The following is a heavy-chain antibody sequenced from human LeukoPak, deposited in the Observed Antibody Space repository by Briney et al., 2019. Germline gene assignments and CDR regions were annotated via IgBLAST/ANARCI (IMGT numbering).Heavy chain of an antibody. D-gene: IGHD1-14*01. CDR3: AKSRRTKATDAQFDY. CDR1: GFTFDDYA. Sequence: PGRSLRLSCAASGFTFDDYAMHWVRQAPGKGLEWVSGISWNSGSIGYADSVKGRFTISRDNAKNSLYLQMNSLRAEDTALYYCAKSRRTKATDAQFDYWGQGTLVTVSS. J-gene: IGHJ4*02. CDR2: ISWNSGSI. V-gene: IGHV3-9*01.